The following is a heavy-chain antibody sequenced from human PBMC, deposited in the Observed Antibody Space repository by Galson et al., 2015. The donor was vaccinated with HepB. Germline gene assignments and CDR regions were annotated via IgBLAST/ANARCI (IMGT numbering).Heavy chain of an antibody. Sequence: SLRLSCAASGFTFSSYSMNWVRQAPGKGLEWVSSISSSSSYIYYADSVKGRFTISRDNAKNSLYLQMNSLRAEDTAVYYCARDRGSSSWYGIGSDWGQGTLVTVSS. CDR1: GFTFSSYS. J-gene: IGHJ4*02. D-gene: IGHD6-13*01. CDR3: ARDRGSSSWYGIGSD. CDR2: ISSSSSYI. V-gene: IGHV3-21*01.